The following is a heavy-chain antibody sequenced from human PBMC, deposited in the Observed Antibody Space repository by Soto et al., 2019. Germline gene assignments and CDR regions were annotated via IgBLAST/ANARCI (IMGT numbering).Heavy chain of an antibody. D-gene: IGHD2-2*01. Sequence: HPGGSLRLSCAASGFTFSNYGMHWVRQAPGKGLEWVALICFDGSDKYYADSVKGRFTMSRDNSNNTVYLQMNSLRAEDTAMYYCARLYCSSPSCYWVGAFQXRGQGTMVTVS. V-gene: IGHV3-33*01. CDR3: ARLYCSSPSCYWVGAFQX. CDR1: GFTFSNYG. CDR2: ICFDGSDK. J-gene: IGHJ3*02.